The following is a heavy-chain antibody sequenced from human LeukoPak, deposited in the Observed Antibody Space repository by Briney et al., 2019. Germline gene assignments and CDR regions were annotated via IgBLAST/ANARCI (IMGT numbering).Heavy chain of an antibody. CDR2: ISSSGSTI. Sequence: PGGSLRLSXAASGFTFSSYEMNWVRQAPGKGLEWVSYISSSGSTIYYADSVKGRFTISRDNAKNSLYLQMNSLRAEDTAVYYCARTKYDYWFDPWGQGTLVTVSS. CDR3: ARTKYDYWFDP. J-gene: IGHJ5*02. D-gene: IGHD3-16*01. CDR1: GFTFSSYE. V-gene: IGHV3-48*03.